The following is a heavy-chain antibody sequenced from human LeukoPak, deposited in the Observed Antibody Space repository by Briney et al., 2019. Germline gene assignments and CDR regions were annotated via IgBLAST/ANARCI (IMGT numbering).Heavy chain of an antibody. CDR3: ARPYSSSSDYYFDY. V-gene: IGHV3-33*01. D-gene: IGHD6-6*01. CDR2: IWYDGSNK. J-gene: IGHJ4*02. Sequence: RSLRLSCAASGFTFSNYGMHWVRQAPGKGLEWVAVIWYDGSNKYYADSVKGRFTISRDNSKNTLYLQVNSLRADDTAVYYCARPYSSSSDYYFDYWGQGTLVTVSS. CDR1: GFTFSNYG.